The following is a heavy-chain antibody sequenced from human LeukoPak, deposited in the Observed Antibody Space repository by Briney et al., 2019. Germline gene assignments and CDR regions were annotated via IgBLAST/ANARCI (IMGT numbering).Heavy chain of an antibody. J-gene: IGHJ6*04. CDR3: GAVAAIRSYYGMDV. V-gene: IGHV4-34*01. CDR2: INHSGST. D-gene: IGHD2-2*02. CDR1: GGSFSGYY. Sequence: SETLSLTFAVYGGSFSGYYWSWIRQPPGKGREWIGKINHSGSTNYNPSLKSRVTISVDTSKNQFSLTLSSVTAADTAIYYCGAVAAIRSYYGMDVWGKGTTVTASS.